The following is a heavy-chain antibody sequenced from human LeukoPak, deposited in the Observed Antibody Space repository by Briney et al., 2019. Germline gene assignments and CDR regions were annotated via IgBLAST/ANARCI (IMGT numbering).Heavy chain of an antibody. CDR1: GFTFSRYA. V-gene: IGHV3-23*01. Sequence: GGSLRLSCAASGFTFSRYAMSWVRQAPGKGLEWVSVISGSGGGTYYADSLKGRFTISRDNAKDTLYLQMSSLRIEDTAVYYCARGSPPDYWGQGTLVTVSS. J-gene: IGHJ4*02. CDR3: ARGSPPDY. CDR2: ISGSGGGT.